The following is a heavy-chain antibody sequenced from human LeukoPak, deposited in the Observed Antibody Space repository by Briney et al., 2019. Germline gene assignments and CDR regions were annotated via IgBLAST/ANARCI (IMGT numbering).Heavy chain of an antibody. Sequence: ASVKVSCKASGYTFTSYAMHWVRQAPGQRLEWMGWINACNGNTKYSQKFQGRVTITRDTSASTAYMELSSLRSEDTAVYYCARYRYDILTGLWTGFDYWGQGTLVTVSS. J-gene: IGHJ4*02. CDR1: GYTFTSYA. D-gene: IGHD3-9*01. V-gene: IGHV1-3*01. CDR2: INACNGNT. CDR3: ARYRYDILTGLWTGFDY.